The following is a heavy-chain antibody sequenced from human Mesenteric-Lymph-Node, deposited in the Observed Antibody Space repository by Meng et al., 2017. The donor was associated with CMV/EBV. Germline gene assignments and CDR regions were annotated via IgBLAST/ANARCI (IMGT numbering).Heavy chain of an antibody. V-gene: IGHV4-34*01. CDR3: ARVEQQLVNNYYYYYYGMDV. D-gene: IGHD6-13*01. Sequence: SETLSLTCAVYGGSFSGYYWSWIRQPPGKGLEWIGEINHSGSTNYNPSLKSRVTISVDTSKNQFSLKLSSVTAADTAVYYCARVEQQLVNNYYYYYYGMDVWGQETTVTVSS. CDR1: GGSFSGYY. CDR2: INHSGST. J-gene: IGHJ6*02.